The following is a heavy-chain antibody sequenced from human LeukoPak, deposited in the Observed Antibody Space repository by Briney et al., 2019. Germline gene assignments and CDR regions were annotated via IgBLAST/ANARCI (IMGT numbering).Heavy chain of an antibody. J-gene: IGHJ4*02. V-gene: IGHV3-7*03. CDR1: GFTFSSYW. CDR3: ARDEIALTGYAFSN. CDR2: VKQDGSEK. D-gene: IGHD3-9*01. Sequence: GGSLRLSCAASGFTFSSYWMSWVRQAPGKGLEWVANVKQDGSEKYYVDSVKGRFTISRDNAKNSLYLQMNSLRAEDTAVYYCARDEIALTGYAFSNRGQGTLVTVSS.